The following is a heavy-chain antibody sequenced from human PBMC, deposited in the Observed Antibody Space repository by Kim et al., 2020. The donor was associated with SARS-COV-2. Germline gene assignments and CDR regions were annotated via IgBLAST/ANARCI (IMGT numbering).Heavy chain of an antibody. Sequence: GGSLRLSCAASGFTFSSYGMHWVRQAPGKGLEWVAVIWYDGSNKYYADSVKGRFTISRDNSKNTLYLQMNSLRAEDTAVYYCARERVRYSPDAFDIWGQGTMVTVSS. CDR1: GFTFSSYG. CDR2: IWYDGSNK. V-gene: IGHV3-33*01. CDR3: ARERVRYSPDAFDI. D-gene: IGHD5-18*01. J-gene: IGHJ3*02.